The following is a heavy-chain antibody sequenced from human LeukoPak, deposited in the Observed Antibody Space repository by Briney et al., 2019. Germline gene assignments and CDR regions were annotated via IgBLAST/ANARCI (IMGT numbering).Heavy chain of an antibody. CDR3: ARYGSGSYYSGDYYYYYMDV. V-gene: IGHV3-7*01. CDR2: IKQDGSET. Sequence: GGSLRLSCAASGFTFTNNFMSWVRQVPGKGLEWVANIKQDGSETTYADSVRGRFTIFRDNAKNSLYLQMNSLRAEDTAVYYCARYGSGSYYSGDYYYYYMDVWGKGTTVTVSS. D-gene: IGHD3-10*01. J-gene: IGHJ6*03. CDR1: GFTFTNNF.